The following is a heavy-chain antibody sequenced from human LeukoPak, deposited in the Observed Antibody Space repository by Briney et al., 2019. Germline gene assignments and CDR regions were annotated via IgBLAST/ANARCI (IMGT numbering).Heavy chain of an antibody. CDR1: GGSFSGYY. D-gene: IGHD4-17*01. CDR2: INHSGST. CDR3: ATTTAEVYYFDY. Sequence: SETLSLTCAVYGGSFSGYYWSWIRQPPGKGLEWIGEINHSGSTNYNPSLKSRVTISVDTSKNQSSLKLSSVTAADTAVYYCATTTAEVYYFDYWGQGTLVTVSS. J-gene: IGHJ4*02. V-gene: IGHV4-34*01.